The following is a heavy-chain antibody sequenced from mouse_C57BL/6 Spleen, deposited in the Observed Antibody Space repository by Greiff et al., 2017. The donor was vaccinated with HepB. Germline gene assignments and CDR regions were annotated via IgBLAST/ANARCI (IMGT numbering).Heavy chain of an antibody. J-gene: IGHJ2*01. CDR2: IDPNSGGT. V-gene: IGHV1-72*01. D-gene: IGHD1-1*01. CDR3: ARSLITTVVAPYFDD. CDR1: GYTFTSYW. Sequence: QVQLQQPGAELVKPGASVKLSCKASGYTFTSYWMHWVKQRPGRGLEWIGRIDPNSGGTKYNEKFKSKATLTVDKPSSTAYMQLSSLTSEDSAVYYCARSLITTVVAPYFDDWGQGTTLTVSS.